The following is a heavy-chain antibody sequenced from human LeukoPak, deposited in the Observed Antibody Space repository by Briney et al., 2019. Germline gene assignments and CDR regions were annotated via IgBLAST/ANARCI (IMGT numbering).Heavy chain of an antibody. CDR3: AKDRSSGWYCFDY. V-gene: IGHV3-30*02. CDR1: GFTFSSYG. CDR2: IRYDGSNK. D-gene: IGHD6-19*01. Sequence: GGSLRLSCAASGFTFSSYGMHWVRQAPGKGLEWVAFIRYDGSNKYYADSVKGRFTISRDNSKNTLYLQMNSLRAEDTAVYYCAKDRSSGWYCFDYWGQGTLVTVSS. J-gene: IGHJ4*02.